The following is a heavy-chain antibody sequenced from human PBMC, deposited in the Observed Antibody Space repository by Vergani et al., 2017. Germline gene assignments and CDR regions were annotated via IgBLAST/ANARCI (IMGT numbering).Heavy chain of an antibody. CDR2: ISSSSSTI. J-gene: IGHJ6*02. V-gene: IGHV3-48*01. Sequence: EVQLVESGGGLVQPGGSLRLSCAASGFTFSSYSMNWVRQAPGKGLEWVSYISSSSSTIDYADSVKGRFTISRDNAKNSLYMQMNSLRGEDTAVYYCARDWRYYDFWSGYYEGDYYYGMDVWGQGTTVTVSS. CDR1: GFTFSSYS. D-gene: IGHD3-3*01. CDR3: ARDWRYYDFWSGYYEGDYYYGMDV.